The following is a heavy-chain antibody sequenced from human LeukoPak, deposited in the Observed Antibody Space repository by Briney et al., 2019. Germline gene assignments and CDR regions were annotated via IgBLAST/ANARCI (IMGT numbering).Heavy chain of an antibody. CDR3: ARGRLPFYGGEYYFDY. CDR2: IYYTGST. J-gene: IGHJ4*02. CDR1: GGSISSYY. Sequence: TPSETLSLTCTVSGGSISSYYWSWIRQPPGEGLEWIASIYYTGSTNYNPSLKSRVAISIDTSKNQFSPKLSSVTAADTAVYYCARGRLPFYGGEYYFDYWGQGTLVTVSS. D-gene: IGHD4-23*01. V-gene: IGHV4-59*01.